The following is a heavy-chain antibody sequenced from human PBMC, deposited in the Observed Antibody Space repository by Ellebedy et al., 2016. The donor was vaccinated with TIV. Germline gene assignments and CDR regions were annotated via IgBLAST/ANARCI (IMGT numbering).Heavy chain of an antibody. Sequence: AASVKVSCQASGYTFSDYYMHWVRQAPGQGLEWMGIINPSGGSTTYAQNLQGRVTLTRDTSTTTVYLELSSLRSEDTAVYYCARARSSGWLHTPDYWGQGTLVIVSS. D-gene: IGHD6-19*01. J-gene: IGHJ4*02. CDR3: ARARSSGWLHTPDY. CDR1: GYTFSDYY. V-gene: IGHV1-46*04. CDR2: INPSGGST.